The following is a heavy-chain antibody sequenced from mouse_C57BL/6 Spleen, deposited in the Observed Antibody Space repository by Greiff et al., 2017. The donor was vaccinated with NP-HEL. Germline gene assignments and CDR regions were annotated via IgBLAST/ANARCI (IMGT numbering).Heavy chain of an antibody. Sequence: QVQLQQSGPELVKPGASVKISCKASGYAFSSSWMNWVKQRPGKGLEWIGRIYPGDGDTNYNGKFKGKATLTADKSSSTAYLQRSSLTSEDSAVYCGDDYDGSSCWYFEVWGTGTTVTVSS. CDR3: DDYDGSSCWYFEV. CDR1: GYAFSSSW. V-gene: IGHV1-82*01. J-gene: IGHJ1*03. D-gene: IGHD1-1*01. CDR2: IYPGDGDT.